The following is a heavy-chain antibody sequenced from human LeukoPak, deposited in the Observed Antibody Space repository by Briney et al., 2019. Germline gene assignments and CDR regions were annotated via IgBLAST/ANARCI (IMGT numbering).Heavy chain of an antibody. V-gene: IGHV4-39*01. J-gene: IGHJ3*02. CDR1: GDSISGSTYY. CDR2: ISYSGT. CDR3: ARHSDAFDI. Sequence: SETLTLTCTVSGDSISGSTYYWAWIRQPPGKGLGWIGSISYSGTYYNPSLKSRVTISVDTSKNQFSLKLSSVPAADTAMYYCARHSDAFDIWGQGTIVTVSS.